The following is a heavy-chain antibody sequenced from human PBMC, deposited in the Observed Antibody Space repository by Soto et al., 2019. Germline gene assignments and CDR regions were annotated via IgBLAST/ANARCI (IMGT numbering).Heavy chain of an antibody. Sequence: PSETLSLTCTVSGGSISSYYWSWIRQPPGKGLEWIGYIYYSGSTNYNPSLKSRVTISVDTSKNQFSLKLSSVTAADTAVYYCASSYSYGYLGFDYWGQGTLVTVSS. V-gene: IGHV4-59*08. J-gene: IGHJ4*02. CDR2: IYYSGST. CDR3: ASSYSYGYLGFDY. D-gene: IGHD5-18*01. CDR1: GGSISSYY.